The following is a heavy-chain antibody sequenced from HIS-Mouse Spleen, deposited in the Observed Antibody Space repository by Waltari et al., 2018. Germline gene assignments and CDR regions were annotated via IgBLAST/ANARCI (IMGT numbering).Heavy chain of an antibody. Sequence: QLQLQESGPGLVNPSETLSLTCPVSGGSISIISHYWGWIRQPPGKGLEWIGSIYYSGSTSYNPSLKSRVTISVDTSKNQFSLKLSSVTAADTAVYYCAREIPYSSSWYDWYFDLWGRGTLVTVSS. D-gene: IGHD6-13*01. CDR2: IYYSGST. V-gene: IGHV4-39*07. J-gene: IGHJ2*01. CDR3: AREIPYSSSWYDWYFDL. CDR1: GGSISIISHY.